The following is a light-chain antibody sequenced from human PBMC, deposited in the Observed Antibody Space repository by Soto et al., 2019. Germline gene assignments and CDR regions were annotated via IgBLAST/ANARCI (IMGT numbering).Light chain of an antibody. V-gene: IGKV3-20*01. CDR3: HHYGYGADT. Sequence: ELVLTQSPGTLSLSPGERATLSCRGSESVRNNSLAWYQQQPGQPPRLLMFGASRRDTGIPDRFTGSGSGADFSLIISRLEPEDSAVYFCHHYGYGADTFGQGTKLEIK. J-gene: IGKJ2*01. CDR2: GAS. CDR1: ESVRNNS.